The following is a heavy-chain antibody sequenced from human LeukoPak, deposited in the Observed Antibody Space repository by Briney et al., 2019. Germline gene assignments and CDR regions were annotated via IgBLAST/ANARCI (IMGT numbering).Heavy chain of an antibody. J-gene: IGHJ4*02. D-gene: IGHD7-27*01. V-gene: IGHV3-20*04. CDR3: ARVDAISHTNWGFGGHSNNFDY. Sequence: GGSLRLSCAASGFTFDSYGMTWVRQAPGKGLEWVSGINWNGGSPGYADSVKGRFTISRDNAKNSLYLQMNSLRAEDTALYYCARVDAISHTNWGFGGHSNNFDYWGQGTLVTASS. CDR2: INWNGGSP. CDR1: GFTFDSYG.